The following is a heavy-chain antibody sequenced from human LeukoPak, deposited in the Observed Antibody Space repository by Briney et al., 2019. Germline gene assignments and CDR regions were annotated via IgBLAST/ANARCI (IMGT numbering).Heavy chain of an antibody. CDR3: ARDGYSSREAYYMDV. CDR2: ISYDGSNE. Sequence: GGSLRLSCAASGFTFSGYAMHWVRQAPGKGLEWVALISYDGSNEYSADSVKGRFTISRDNSKNTLYLQMNSLRPEDTAVYYCARDGYSSREAYYMDVWGKGTTVTVSS. D-gene: IGHD1-1*01. V-gene: IGHV3-30-3*01. CDR1: GFTFSGYA. J-gene: IGHJ6*03.